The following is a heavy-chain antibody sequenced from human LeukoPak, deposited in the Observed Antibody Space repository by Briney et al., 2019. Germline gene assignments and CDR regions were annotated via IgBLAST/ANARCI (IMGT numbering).Heavy chain of an antibody. CDR1: GGPISSGGYY. V-gene: IGHV4-31*03. D-gene: IGHD3-22*01. CDR3: ARESGSYYDSSGFDY. J-gene: IGHJ4*02. CDR2: IYYSGST. Sequence: PSETLSLTCTVSGGPISSGGYYWSWIRQHPGKGLEWIGYIYYSGSTYYNPSLKSRVTISVDTSKNQFSLKLSSVTAADTAVYYCARESGSYYDSSGFDYWGQGTLVTVSS.